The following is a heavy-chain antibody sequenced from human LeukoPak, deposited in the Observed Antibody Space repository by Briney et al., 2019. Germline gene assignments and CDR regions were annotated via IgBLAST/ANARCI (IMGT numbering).Heavy chain of an antibody. J-gene: IGHJ4*02. CDR3: ARGVAPTSGYYAGGYYYFDS. D-gene: IGHD3-22*01. CDR2: IKHRGTG. Sequence: SETLSLTRSVHGESFSGYYASWIRQTPQKGLEWIGHIKHRGTGNYNPPLKSRLIISVDTSNQFSLNLISVAAADTAVYYCARGVAPTSGYYAGGYYYFDSWGQGTVVTVSS. CDR1: GESFSGYY. V-gene: IGHV4-34*01.